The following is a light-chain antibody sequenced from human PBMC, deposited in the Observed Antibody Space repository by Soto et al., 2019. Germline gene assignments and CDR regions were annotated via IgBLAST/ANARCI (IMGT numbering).Light chain of an antibody. Sequence: QSVLTQPPSASGSPGQSVTISCTGTSSDVGGYNYVSWYQQHPGKAPKLMIYEVSKRPSGVPDRFSGSKPGNTASLTVSGLQAEDEADYYCSSYAGSNKVFGTGTKVTVL. CDR2: EVS. V-gene: IGLV2-8*01. CDR3: SSYAGSNKV. CDR1: SSDVGGYNY. J-gene: IGLJ1*01.